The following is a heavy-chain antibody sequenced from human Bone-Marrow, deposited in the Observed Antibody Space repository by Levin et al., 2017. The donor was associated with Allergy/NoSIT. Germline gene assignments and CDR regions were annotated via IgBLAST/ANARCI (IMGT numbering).Heavy chain of an antibody. V-gene: IGHV3-7*02. CDR1: GFTFSGYW. J-gene: IGHJ4*02. CDR2: INRDGGDG. CDR3: ARNGAWSFEF. Sequence: GGSLRLSCSSSGFTFSGYWMAWVRPAPGKGLEWVANINRDGGDGYYVDSVKGRFTISRDNARNSLDLQRNSLRVEDTAVYYCARNGAWSFEFWGQGTLVTVSS. D-gene: IGHD2-8*01.